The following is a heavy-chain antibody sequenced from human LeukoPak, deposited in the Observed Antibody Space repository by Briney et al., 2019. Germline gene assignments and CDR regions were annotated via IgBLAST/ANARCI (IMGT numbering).Heavy chain of an antibody. Sequence: GGSLTLSCAAYGFTFSSYGMNWVRQAPGNGLEWVSGISPSGGITYYTDSVKGRFTIFIDNSKHRVTMRMNILRGKHTAVYLSPKDEAGGRYKDWGQGTLVTVSS. CDR2: ISPSGGIT. D-gene: IGHD3-16*01. CDR3: PKDEAGGRYKD. CDR1: GFTFSSYG. J-gene: IGHJ1*01. V-gene: IGHV3-23*01.